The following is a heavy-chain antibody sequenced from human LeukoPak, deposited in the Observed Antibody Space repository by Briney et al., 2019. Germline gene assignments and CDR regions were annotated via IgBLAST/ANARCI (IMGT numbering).Heavy chain of an antibody. V-gene: IGHV3-7*01. D-gene: IGHD2-8*01. CDR3: ARLTWICSNGVCYSGFDY. J-gene: IGHJ4*02. CDR1: EFIFSSYW. Sequence: GGSLRLSCAASEFIFSSYWMGWVRQAPGKGLEWVANIKQDESEKYYVDSVRGRFTISRDNAKNSLYLQMNSLRADDTAIYYCARLTWICSNGVCYSGFDYWGQGTLVTVSS. CDR2: IKQDESEK.